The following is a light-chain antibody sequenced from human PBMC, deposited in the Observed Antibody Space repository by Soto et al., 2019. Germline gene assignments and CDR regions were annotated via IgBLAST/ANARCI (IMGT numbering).Light chain of an antibody. V-gene: IGLV8-61*01. J-gene: IGLJ3*02. CDR3: VLYMGSWV. Sequence: QTVVTQEPSFSVSPGGTVTPTCGLSSGSVSTSYYPSWYQQTPGQAPRTLIYSTNTRSSGVPDRFSGSILGNKAALTITGAQADDESDYYCVLYMGSWVFGGGTKLTVL. CDR2: STN. CDR1: SGSVSTSYY.